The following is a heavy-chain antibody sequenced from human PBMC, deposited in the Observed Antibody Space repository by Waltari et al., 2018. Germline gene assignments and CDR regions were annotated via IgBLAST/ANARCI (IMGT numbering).Heavy chain of an antibody. CDR1: GYTFTGYY. CDR2: INPNSGGT. Sequence: QVQLVQSGAEVKKPGASVKVSCKASGYTFTGYYMHWVRQAPGQGLEWMGWINPNSGGTNYAQKFQGWVTMTRDRSISTAYMELSRLRSDDTAVYYCARGDAVAANYYYYGMDVWGQGTTVTVSS. V-gene: IGHV1-2*04. D-gene: IGHD6-19*01. J-gene: IGHJ6*02. CDR3: ARGDAVAANYYYYGMDV.